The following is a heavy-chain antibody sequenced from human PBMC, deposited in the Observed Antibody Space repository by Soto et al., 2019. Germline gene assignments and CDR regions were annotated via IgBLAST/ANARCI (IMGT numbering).Heavy chain of an antibody. CDR3: ASDLTGTTSPFDY. J-gene: IGHJ4*02. CDR1: GYSLSSGYY. Sequence: SETLSLTWAVSGYSLSSGYYWGWIRQPPGKGRGWIGRIYHSGSTYYNPSLKRRVTISVDTSKNQFSLKLSSVTAADTAVYYCASDLTGTTSPFDYWGQGTLVTVSS. CDR2: IYHSGST. V-gene: IGHV4-38-2*01. D-gene: IGHD1-7*01.